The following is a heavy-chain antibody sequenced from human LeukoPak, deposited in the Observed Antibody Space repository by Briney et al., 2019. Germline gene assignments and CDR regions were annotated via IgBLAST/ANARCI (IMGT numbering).Heavy chain of an antibody. Sequence: PGGSLRLSCAASGFTFSSYSMNWVRQAPGKGLEWVSYISSSSSTIYYADSVKGRFTMSRDNAKNTLYLQMNSLRAEDTAVYSCAREITTNGGRYFDYWGQGTLVTVSS. CDR3: AREITTNGGRYFDY. V-gene: IGHV3-48*04. CDR1: GFTFSSYS. CDR2: ISSSSSTI. D-gene: IGHD7-27*01. J-gene: IGHJ4*02.